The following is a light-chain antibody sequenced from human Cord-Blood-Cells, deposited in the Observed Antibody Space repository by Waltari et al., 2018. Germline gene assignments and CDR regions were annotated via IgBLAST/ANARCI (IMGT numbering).Light chain of an antibody. Sequence: EIVLTQSPDFQSVTPKEKVTITCRASQSIGSSLHWYQQKPDQSPKLLIKYASQSISGVPPRFNGSGTGANFTLTHQNLEAESGAAYYCQPNCSFPPTFRPGTKGEIK. CDR3: QPNCSFPPT. CDR1: QSIGSS. CDR2: YAS. V-gene: IGKV6D-21*02. J-gene: IGKJ1*01.